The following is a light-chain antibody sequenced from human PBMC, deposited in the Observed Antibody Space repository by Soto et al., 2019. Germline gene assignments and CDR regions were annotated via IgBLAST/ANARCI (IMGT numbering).Light chain of an antibody. J-gene: IGLJ2*01. CDR1: SSDVGGYNY. CDR3: SSYAGSNRQTGHLFRGVV. CDR2: EVS. Sequence: QSALTQPPSASGSPGQSVTISCTGTSSDVGGYNYVSWYQQHPGKAPKLMIYEVSKRPSGVPDRFSGSKSGNTASLTVSGLQAEDEADYYCSSYAGSNRQTGHLFRGVVFGGGTQLTVL. V-gene: IGLV2-8*01.